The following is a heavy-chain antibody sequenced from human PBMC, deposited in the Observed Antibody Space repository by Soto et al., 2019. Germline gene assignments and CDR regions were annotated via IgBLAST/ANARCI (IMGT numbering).Heavy chain of an antibody. V-gene: IGHV3-30*18. Sequence: GGSLRLSCAASGFTFSSYGMHWVRQAPGKGLEWVAVISYDGSNKYYADSVKGRFTISRDNSKNTLYLQMNSLRAEDTAVYYCAKVSRTVTSARGPYYYYYYMDVWGKGTTVTVSS. J-gene: IGHJ6*03. CDR3: AKVSRTVTSARGPYYYYYYMDV. D-gene: IGHD4-4*01. CDR2: ISYDGSNK. CDR1: GFTFSSYG.